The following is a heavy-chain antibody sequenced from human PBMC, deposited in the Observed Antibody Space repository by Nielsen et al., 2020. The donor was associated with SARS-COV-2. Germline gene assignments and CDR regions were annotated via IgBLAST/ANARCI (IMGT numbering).Heavy chain of an antibody. V-gene: IGHV5-51*01. CDR2: IYPGDSDT. CDR3: ARRPTYYYDSSGYSYFDY. CDR1: GYSFTSYW. D-gene: IGHD3-22*01. J-gene: IGHJ4*02. Sequence: GESLKISCKGSGYSFTSYWIGWVRQMPGKGLEWMGIIYPGDSDTRYSPSFQGQVTISADKSISTAYLQWSSLKASDTAMYYCARRPTYYYDSSGYSYFDYWGQGTLVTVSS.